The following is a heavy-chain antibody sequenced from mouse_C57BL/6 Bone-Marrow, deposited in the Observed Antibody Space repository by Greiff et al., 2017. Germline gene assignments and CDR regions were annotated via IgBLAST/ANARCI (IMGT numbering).Heavy chain of an antibody. Sequence: QVQLKQPGAELVKPGASVKLSCKASGYTFTSYWMHWVKQRPGRGLEWIGRIDPNSGGTKYNEKFKSKATLTVDKPSSTAYMQLSSLTSEDSAVYYCARFTTVHFDYWGQGTTLTVSS. D-gene: IGHD1-1*01. V-gene: IGHV1-72*01. CDR3: ARFTTVHFDY. CDR1: GYTFTSYW. CDR2: IDPNSGGT. J-gene: IGHJ2*01.